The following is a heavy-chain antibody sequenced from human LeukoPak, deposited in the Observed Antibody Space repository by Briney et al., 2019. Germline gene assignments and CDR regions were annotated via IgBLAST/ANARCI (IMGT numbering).Heavy chain of an antibody. D-gene: IGHD3-10*01. CDR1: GGSISSYY. Sequence: SETLSLTCTVSGGSISSYYWSWIRQPPGRGLEWVGYIYYSGYTNYNPSLKSRVTISVDTSKNQFSLKLSSVTAADTAVYYCARTTTVRGTYYMDVWGKGTTVTISS. V-gene: IGHV4-59*01. CDR3: ARTTTVRGTYYMDV. CDR2: IYYSGYT. J-gene: IGHJ6*03.